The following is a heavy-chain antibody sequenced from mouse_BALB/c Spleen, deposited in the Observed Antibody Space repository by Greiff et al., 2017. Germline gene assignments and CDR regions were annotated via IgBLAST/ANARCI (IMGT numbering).Heavy chain of an antibody. J-gene: IGHJ3*01. CDR3: ARGGSSYAWFAY. V-gene: IGHV5-9-4*01. CDR2: ISSGGSYT. CDR1: GFTFSSYA. D-gene: IGHD1-1*01. Sequence: EVKVVESGGGLVKPGGSLKLSCAASGFTFSSYAMSWVRQSPEKRLEWVAEISSGGSYTYYPDTVTGRFTISRDNAKNALYLEMRSLRSEDTAMYYCARGGSSYAWFAYWGQGTLVTVSA.